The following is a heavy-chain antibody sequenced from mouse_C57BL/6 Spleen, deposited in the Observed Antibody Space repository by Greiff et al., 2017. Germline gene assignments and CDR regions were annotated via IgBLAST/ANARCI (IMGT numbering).Heavy chain of an antibody. D-gene: IGHD2-10*01. CDR3: ARRPYYGNCWYFDV. V-gene: IGHV1-55*01. Sequence: QVQLQQPGAELVKPGASVKMSCKASGYTFTSYWITWVKQRPGQGLEWIGDIYPGSGSTNYNEKFKSKATLTVDTSSSTAYMQLSSLTSEDSAVYYCARRPYYGNCWYFDVWGTGTTVTVSS. CDR2: IYPGSGST. J-gene: IGHJ1*03. CDR1: GYTFTSYW.